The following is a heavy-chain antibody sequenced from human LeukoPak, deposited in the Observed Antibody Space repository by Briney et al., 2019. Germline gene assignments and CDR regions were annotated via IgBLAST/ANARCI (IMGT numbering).Heavy chain of an antibody. J-gene: IGHJ4*02. V-gene: IGHV1-69*13. CDR1: GGTFSSYA. Sequence: SVKVSCKASGGTFSSYAISWVRQAPGQGLEWMGGIIPIFGTANYAQEFQGRVTITADESTSTAYMELSSLRSEDTAVYYCARAVAVAGHFDYWGQGTLVTVSS. CDR2: IIPIFGTA. D-gene: IGHD6-19*01. CDR3: ARAVAVAGHFDY.